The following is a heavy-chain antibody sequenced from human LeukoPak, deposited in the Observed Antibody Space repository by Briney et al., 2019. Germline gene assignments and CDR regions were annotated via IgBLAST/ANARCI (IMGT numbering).Heavy chain of an antibody. J-gene: IGHJ5*02. D-gene: IGHD3-3*01. CDR1: GGSFSGYY. CDR2: INHSGST. Sequence: SETLSLTCAVYGGSFSGYYWSWIRQPPGKGLEWIGEINHSGSTNYNPSLKSRVTISVDTSKNQFSLKLSSVTAADTAVYYCARDRRTSYDFWRPHNWFDPWGQGTLVTVSS. CDR3: ARDRRTSYDFWRPHNWFDP. V-gene: IGHV4-34*01.